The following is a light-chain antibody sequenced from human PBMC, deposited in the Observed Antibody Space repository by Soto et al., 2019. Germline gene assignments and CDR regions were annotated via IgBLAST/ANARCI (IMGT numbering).Light chain of an antibody. CDR3: QKRGNWPQ. J-gene: IGKJ5*01. CDR1: QSVSSSY. CDR2: DAS. Sequence: EIVLTQSPGTLSLSPGERATLSFRASQSVSSSYLAWYQQKPGQAPRLLIYDASTRATGIPARFSGSGSGTDFTLTISGLEPEDFAIYYCQKRGNWPQFGQGTRLEIK. V-gene: IGKV3D-20*02.